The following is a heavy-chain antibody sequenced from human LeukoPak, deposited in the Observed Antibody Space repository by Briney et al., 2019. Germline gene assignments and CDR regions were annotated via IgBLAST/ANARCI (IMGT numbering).Heavy chain of an antibody. V-gene: IGHV4-39*07. CDR2: IYSSGNT. CDR1: GGSISNYY. J-gene: IGHJ4*02. Sequence: SETLSLTCTVSGGSISNYYWGWIRQPPGRGLEWIGSIYSSGNTYYSPPLRGIVTISLDASSNQFSLRLNYVTAADTAVYYCTRGTSFGLVDYWGQGILVTVSS. CDR3: TRGTSFGLVDY. D-gene: IGHD3-3*01.